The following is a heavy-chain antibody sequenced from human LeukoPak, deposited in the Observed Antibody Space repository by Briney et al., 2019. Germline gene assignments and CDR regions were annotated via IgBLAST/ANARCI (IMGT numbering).Heavy chain of an antibody. CDR2: INPNSGGT. V-gene: IGHV1-2*02. D-gene: IGHD2-15*01. CDR3: ARVGCTGGSCYGWFDP. Sequence: ASVKVSCKASGYIFTDCYMHWVRQAPGQGHERMGLINPNSGGTNSAQKFQGRVTMTRDTSISTAYMELSRLRSDDTAVYYCARVGCTGGSCYGWFDPWGQGTLVTVSS. CDR1: GYIFTDCY. J-gene: IGHJ5*02.